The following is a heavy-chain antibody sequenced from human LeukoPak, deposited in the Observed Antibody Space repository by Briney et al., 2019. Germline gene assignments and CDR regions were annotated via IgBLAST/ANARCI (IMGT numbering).Heavy chain of an antibody. CDR2: IRYDGSNK. J-gene: IGHJ4*02. V-gene: IGHV3-30*02. CDR3: AILNAGGGYFDY. D-gene: IGHD2-15*01. CDR1: GFTVSSNY. Sequence: GGSLRLSCAASGFTVSSNYMSWVRQAPGKGLEWVAFIRYDGSNKYYADSVKGRFTISRDNSKNTLYLQMNSLRAEDTAVYYCAILNAGGGYFDYWGQGTLVTVSS.